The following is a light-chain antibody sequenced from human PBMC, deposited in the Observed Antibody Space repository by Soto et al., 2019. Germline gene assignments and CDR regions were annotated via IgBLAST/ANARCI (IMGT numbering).Light chain of an antibody. CDR2: DAS. Sequence: EIVLTQSPATLSLSQGEGATVSYRASQSVSSYLAWYQQKAGQAPRLLIYDASKRATGIPARFSGSGSGTDFTLTISSLEPEDFAVYYSQQRSDWPSTFGGGTKVQIK. V-gene: IGKV3-11*01. J-gene: IGKJ4*01. CDR1: QSVSSY. CDR3: QQRSDWPST.